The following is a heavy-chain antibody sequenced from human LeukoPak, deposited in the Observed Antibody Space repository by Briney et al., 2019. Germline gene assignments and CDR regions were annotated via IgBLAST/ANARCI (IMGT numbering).Heavy chain of an antibody. Sequence: GGSLRLSCAATGFTFSSYGMHWVRQAPGKGLEGGADIWYDGSNKYYADSVKGRFTISRDNSRNTLLLQMNSLRAEDTAVYYCAIHPLRWHFYYWGQGTLVTVSS. D-gene: IGHD4-23*01. V-gene: IGHV3-33*01. J-gene: IGHJ4*02. CDR1: GFTFSSYG. CDR2: IWYDGSNK. CDR3: AIHPLRWHFYY.